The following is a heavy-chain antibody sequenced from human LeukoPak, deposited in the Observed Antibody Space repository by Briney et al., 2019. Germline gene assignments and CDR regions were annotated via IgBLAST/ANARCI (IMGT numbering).Heavy chain of an antibody. CDR1: GFTFSSYG. CDR3: AKEEQYSYAI. CDR2: ISYDGSNK. D-gene: IGHD5-18*01. Sequence: GGSLRLSCAASGFTFSSYGMHWVRQAPGKGLEWVAVISYDGSNKYYADSVKGRFTISRDNSKNTLYLQMNILRAEDTAVYYCAKEEQYSYAIWGQGTLVTVSS. V-gene: IGHV3-30*18. J-gene: IGHJ4*02.